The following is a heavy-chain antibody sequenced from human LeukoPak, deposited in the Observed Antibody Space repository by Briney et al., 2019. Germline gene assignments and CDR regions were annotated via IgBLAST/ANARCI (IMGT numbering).Heavy chain of an antibody. Sequence: GGSLRLSCAASGFTFSSNYMSWVRQAPGKGLEWVSVIYSGGSTYYADYVTGRFTISSDNSKNALYLQMNSLRAEDTAVYYCARDSIVGARDAFDIWGQGTMVTVSS. D-gene: IGHD1-26*01. CDR3: ARDSIVGARDAFDI. J-gene: IGHJ3*02. CDR1: GFTFSSNY. V-gene: IGHV3-66*02. CDR2: IYSGGST.